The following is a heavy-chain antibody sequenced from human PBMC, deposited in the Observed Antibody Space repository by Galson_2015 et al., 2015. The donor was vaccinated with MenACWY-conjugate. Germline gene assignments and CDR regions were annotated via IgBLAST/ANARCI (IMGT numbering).Heavy chain of an antibody. CDR2: ICPGDSDT. CDR1: GYTFTSNW. V-gene: IGHV5-51*01. CDR3: ARQGFGSSSLDY. Sequence: QSGAEVKKPGESLKISCKGSGYTFTSNWIGWVRQMPGKGLEWMGIICPGDSDTRYTPSFQGHVTISADKSINTAYLQWGSLEASDTAMYYCARQGFGSSSLDYWGQGTLVTVSS. D-gene: IGHD6-6*01. J-gene: IGHJ4*02.